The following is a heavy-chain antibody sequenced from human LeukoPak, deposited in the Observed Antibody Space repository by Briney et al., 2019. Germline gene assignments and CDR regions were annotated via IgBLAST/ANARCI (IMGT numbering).Heavy chain of an antibody. D-gene: IGHD3-22*01. Sequence: SETLSLTCTVSGASISSGSYYWSWIRQPAGKGLEWIGRIYTSGSTNYNPSLKSRVTMSVDTSKNQFSLKLSSVTAADTAVYSCARDTYYYDSGGYYYFDYWGQGTLVTVSS. J-gene: IGHJ4*02. CDR3: ARDTYYYDSGGYYYFDY. CDR2: IYTSGST. V-gene: IGHV4-61*02. CDR1: GASISSGSYY.